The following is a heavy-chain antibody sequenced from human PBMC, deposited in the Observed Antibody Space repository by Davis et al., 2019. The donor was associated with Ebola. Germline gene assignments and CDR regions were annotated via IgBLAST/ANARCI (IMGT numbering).Heavy chain of an antibody. D-gene: IGHD3-3*01. J-gene: IGHJ6*02. CDR2: ISSSGSTI. Sequence: GESLKISCAASGFTFSDYYMSWIRQAPGKGLEWVSYISSSGSTIYYADSVKGRFTISRDNAKNSLYLQMNSLRAEDTAVYYCAREDPYDFDYGMDVWGQGTTVTVSS. CDR3: AREDPYDFDYGMDV. V-gene: IGHV3-11*01. CDR1: GFTFSDYY.